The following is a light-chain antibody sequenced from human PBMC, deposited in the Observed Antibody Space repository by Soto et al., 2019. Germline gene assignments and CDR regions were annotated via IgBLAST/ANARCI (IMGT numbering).Light chain of an antibody. J-gene: IGLJ2*01. CDR2: DVT. Sequence: QSALTQPASVSGSPGQSITISCTGTSSDIGGYNYVSWYQQHPGNAPKLIIYDVTNRPSGVSNRFSGSKSGDTASLTISGLLAEDEADYYCGSYTSSTTLSIFGGGTKVTVL. V-gene: IGLV2-14*01. CDR3: GSYTSSTTLSI. CDR1: SSDIGGYNY.